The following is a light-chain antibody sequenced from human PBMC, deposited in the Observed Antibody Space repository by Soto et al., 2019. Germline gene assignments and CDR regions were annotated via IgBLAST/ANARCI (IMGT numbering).Light chain of an antibody. V-gene: IGLV2-8*01. Sequence: QSALTQPPSASGSPGQSLTISCTGTSSDVGAYDHVSWFQQHPGRAPKFLIYEVTKRPSGFPDRFSGSKSGNTASLTVSGLQAEDEADYYCCSHAGSSTVFGGGTKLTVL. CDR1: SSDVGAYDH. CDR2: EVT. J-gene: IGLJ2*01. CDR3: CSHAGSSTV.